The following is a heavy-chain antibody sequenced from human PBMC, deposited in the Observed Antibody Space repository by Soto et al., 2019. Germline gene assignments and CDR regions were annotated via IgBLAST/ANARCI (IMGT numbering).Heavy chain of an antibody. CDR3: ARLVPGAEAWFGP. D-gene: IGHD2-2*01. V-gene: IGHV1-18*01. J-gene: IGHJ5*02. CDR1: GYTFSNYG. CDR2: ISLYSDGT. Sequence: ASVKVSCKTSGYTFSNYGITWVRQAPGQPLEWLGWISLYSDGTNYAQKFQGRASMTTDTSTTTAYMELRSLRSDDTAVYYCARLVPGAEAWFGPWGQGTLVTVYS.